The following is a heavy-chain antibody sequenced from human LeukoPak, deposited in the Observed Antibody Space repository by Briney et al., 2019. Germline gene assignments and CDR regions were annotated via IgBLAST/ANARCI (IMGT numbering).Heavy chain of an antibody. CDR2: IYGGGST. D-gene: IGHD1-26*01. CDR1: GFSVSSNY. J-gene: IGHJ4*02. Sequence: GGSLRPSCAASGFSVSSNYLTWVRQAPGKGLEWVSVIYGGGSTYYADSVKGRFTISRDNSKNTLYLQMNSLRAEDTAVYYCARPRVGSWLDYWGQGTLVTVSS. V-gene: IGHV3-53*01. CDR3: ARPRVGSWLDY.